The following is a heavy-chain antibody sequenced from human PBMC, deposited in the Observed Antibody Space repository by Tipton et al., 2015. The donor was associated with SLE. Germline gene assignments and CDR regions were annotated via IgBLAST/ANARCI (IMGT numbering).Heavy chain of an antibody. CDR3: AREGRGWECFDY. D-gene: IGHD1-26*01. CDR2: ISSSSSYI. J-gene: IGHJ4*02. CDR1: GFTFSSYS. V-gene: IGHV3-21*01. Sequence: SLRLSCAASGFTFSSYSMNWVRQAPGKGLEWVSSISSSSSYIYYADSVKGRFTISRDNAKNSLYLQMNSLRAEDTAVYYCAREGRGWECFDYWGQGTLVTVSS.